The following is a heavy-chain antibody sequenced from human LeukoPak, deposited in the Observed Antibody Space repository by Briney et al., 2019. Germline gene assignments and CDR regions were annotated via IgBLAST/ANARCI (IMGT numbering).Heavy chain of an antibody. CDR3: ARETMVRGVRNWFDP. CDR2: ISAYNGDT. J-gene: IGHJ5*02. CDR1: GYTFTSYG. V-gene: IGHV1-18*01. D-gene: IGHD3-10*01. Sequence: GASVKVSCKASGYTFTSYGINWVRQAPGQGLEWMGWISAYNGDTNYAQKLQGRVTMTRNTSISTAYMELSSLRSEDTAVYYCARETMVRGVRNWFDPWGQGTLVTVSS.